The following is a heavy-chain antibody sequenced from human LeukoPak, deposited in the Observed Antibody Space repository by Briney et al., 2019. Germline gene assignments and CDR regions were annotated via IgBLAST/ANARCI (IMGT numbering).Heavy chain of an antibody. D-gene: IGHD2-2*01. Sequence: SETLSLTCAVSGGSISSGNWWSWVRQPPGKGLEWIGEIYHSGSTNYNPSLKSRVTISVDKSKNQFSLKLSSVTAADTAVYYCARGGSTSSYAFDIWGQGTMVTVSS. CDR2: IYHSGST. V-gene: IGHV4-4*02. J-gene: IGHJ3*02. CDR1: GGSISSGNW. CDR3: ARGGSTSSYAFDI.